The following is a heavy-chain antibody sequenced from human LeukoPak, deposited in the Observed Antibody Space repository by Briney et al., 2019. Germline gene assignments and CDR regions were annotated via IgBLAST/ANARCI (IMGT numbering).Heavy chain of an antibody. CDR2: INWNGGIT. CDR1: GFTFDDYG. Sequence: PGGSLRLSCAASGFTFDDYGMSWVRQAPGKGLEWVSGINWNGGITAYADSVKGRFTISRDNSKNTLYLQMNSLRAEDTAVYYCASPYCTNGVCGFFDYWGQGTLVTVSS. J-gene: IGHJ4*02. V-gene: IGHV3-20*04. D-gene: IGHD2-8*01. CDR3: ASPYCTNGVCGFFDY.